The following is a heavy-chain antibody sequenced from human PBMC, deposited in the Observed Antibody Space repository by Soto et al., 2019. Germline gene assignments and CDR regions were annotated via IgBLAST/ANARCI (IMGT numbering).Heavy chain of an antibody. Sequence: SETLSLTCAVYGGSFSGYYWSWIRQPPGKGLEWIGEINHSGSTNYNPSLKSRVTISVDTSKNQFSLKLSSVTAADTAVYYCARGPPIQYCSGGSCYSRWFDPWGQGTLVTVSS. J-gene: IGHJ5*02. CDR2: INHSGST. D-gene: IGHD2-15*01. CDR1: GGSFSGYY. CDR3: ARGPPIQYCSGGSCYSRWFDP. V-gene: IGHV4-34*01.